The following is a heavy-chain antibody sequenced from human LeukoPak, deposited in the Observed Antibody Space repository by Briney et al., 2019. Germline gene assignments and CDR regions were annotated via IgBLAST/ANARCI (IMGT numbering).Heavy chain of an antibody. CDR3: ARDPFSGYGRFDY. Sequence: SETLSLTCTVSGGSISSSTYYWGWIRQPPGKGLEWIGNIYSSGSTYYNTSLKSRVTISVDTSKNQFSLKLNSVTAADTAVYYCARDPFSGYGRFDYWAREPWSPSPQ. V-gene: IGHV4-39*07. CDR2: IYSSGST. D-gene: IGHD5-12*01. CDR1: GGSISSSTYY. J-gene: IGHJ4*02.